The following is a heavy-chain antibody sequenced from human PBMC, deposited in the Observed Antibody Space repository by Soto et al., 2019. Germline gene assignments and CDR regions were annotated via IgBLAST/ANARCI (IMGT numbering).Heavy chain of an antibody. V-gene: IGHV4-30-4*01. CDR2: IYYSGST. Sequence: XQSLCLPCTVAGRSISSGKYYWSWIRQPPGKGLEWIGYIYYSGSTYYNPSLKSRVTISVDTSKNQFSLKLSSVTAADTAVYYCARDLLYYDSSGYSRLYFDDWGQATLVTVSS. J-gene: IGHJ4*02. D-gene: IGHD3-22*01. CDR1: GRSISSGKYY. CDR3: ARDLLYYDSSGYSRLYFDD.